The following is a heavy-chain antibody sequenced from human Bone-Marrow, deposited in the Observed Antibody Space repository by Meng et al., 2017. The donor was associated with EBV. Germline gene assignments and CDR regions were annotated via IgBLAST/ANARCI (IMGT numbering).Heavy chain of an antibody. V-gene: IGHV1-69*01. Sequence: VQLVQAAVKVKSPGAPVKGSLKMPGGPVRNYAFVWVRQAPGQVLEWLGGFLPTLGAPNYAQKFHGRVTITADESTSTHYMDLSSLRSDDTAVYYCASESGRGYTPDYWGQGTLVTVSS. CDR3: ASESGRGYTPDY. CDR1: GGPVRNYA. CDR2: FLPTLGAP. J-gene: IGHJ4*02. D-gene: IGHD3-10*01.